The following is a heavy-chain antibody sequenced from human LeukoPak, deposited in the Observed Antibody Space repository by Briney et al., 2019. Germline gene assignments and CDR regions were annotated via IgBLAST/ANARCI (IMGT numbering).Heavy chain of an antibody. J-gene: IGHJ4*02. V-gene: IGHV1-46*01. CDR1: GYTFTNYY. CDR2: INPGSGST. Sequence: ASVKVSCKASGYTFTNYYLHWVRQAPGQGLEWMGMINPGSGSTIYAQNFQDRVIMTRDTSTSTVYMELSSLRSEDTAVYSCARLQYDFLTAADYWGQGSLVTVSS. D-gene: IGHD3-9*01. CDR3: ARLQYDFLTAADY.